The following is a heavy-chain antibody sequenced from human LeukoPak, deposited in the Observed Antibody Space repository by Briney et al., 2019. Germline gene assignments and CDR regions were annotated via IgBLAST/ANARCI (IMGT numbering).Heavy chain of an antibody. CDR1: GFTFSSYA. CDR2: ISYDGSNK. D-gene: IGHD4-4*01. J-gene: IGHJ4*02. CDR3: ARDGDSNYPSFDY. Sequence: AGGSLRLSCAASGFTFSSYAMHWVRRAPGKGLEWVAVISYDGSNKYYADSVKGRFTISRDNSKNTLYLQMNSLRAEDTAVYYCARDGDSNYPSFDYWGQGTLVTVSS. V-gene: IGHV3-30-3*01.